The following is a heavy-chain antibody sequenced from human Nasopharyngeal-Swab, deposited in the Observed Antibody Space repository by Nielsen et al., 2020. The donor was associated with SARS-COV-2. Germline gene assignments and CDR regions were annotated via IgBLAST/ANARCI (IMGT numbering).Heavy chain of an antibody. Sequence: GSLRLSCAASGFTFSSYDMHWVRQATGKGLEWVSAIGTAGDTYYPGSVKGRFTISRENAKNSLYLQMNSLRAGDTAVYYCARARDDYGDYYFDYWGQGTLVTVSS. CDR3: ARARDDYGDYYFDY. J-gene: IGHJ4*02. V-gene: IGHV3-13*04. CDR2: IGTAGDT. D-gene: IGHD4-17*01. CDR1: GFTFSSYD.